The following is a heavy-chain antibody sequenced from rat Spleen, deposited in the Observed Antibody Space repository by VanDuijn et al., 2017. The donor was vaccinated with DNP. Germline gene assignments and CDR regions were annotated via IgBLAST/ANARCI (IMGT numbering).Heavy chain of an antibody. CDR3: ARSDYSDDGFYYGYCDY. Sequence: QVQLKESGPGLVQPARTLSPSCTVSGFSLTRNAVAWIRQPPGKGLEWIAAVSGGGITDYNSALRPRLSITRDTSTRQVSLRMSGLQTEDTAMYFCARSDYSDDGFYYGYCDYWGQGVMVTVSS. CDR1: GFSLTRNA. J-gene: IGHJ2*01. V-gene: IGHV2-6*01. CDR2: VSGGGIT. D-gene: IGHD1-12*02.